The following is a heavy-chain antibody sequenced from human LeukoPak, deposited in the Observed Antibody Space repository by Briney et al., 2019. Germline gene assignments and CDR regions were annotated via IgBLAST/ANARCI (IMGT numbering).Heavy chain of an antibody. J-gene: IGHJ4*02. CDR1: GFTFSDYY. V-gene: IGHV3-23*01. CDR2: ISGSGGST. CDR3: AKVGVWYYGSGTFFDY. D-gene: IGHD3-10*01. Sequence: GGSLRLSCAASGFTFSDYYMSWIRQTPGKGLEWVSAISGSGGSTYYADSVKGRFTISRDNSTNTLYLQMNSLRAEDTAVYYCAKVGVWYYGSGTFFDYWGQGALVTVSS.